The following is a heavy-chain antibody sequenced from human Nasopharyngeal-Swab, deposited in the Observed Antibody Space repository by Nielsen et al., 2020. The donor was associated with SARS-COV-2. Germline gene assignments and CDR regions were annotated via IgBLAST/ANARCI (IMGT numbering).Heavy chain of an antibody. J-gene: IGHJ5*01. CDR2: ISPTSDYI. V-gene: IGHV3-21*06. D-gene: IGHD4-17*01. Sequence: GESLKISCAASGFTFSSYTMNWVRQAPGKGLEWVSSISPTSDYIYYAESVKGRFTISRDNAKNSLSLQMNRLRAEETAIYYCVRGSYGHYDSWGQGALITVSS. CDR1: GFTFSSYT. CDR3: VRGSYGHYDS.